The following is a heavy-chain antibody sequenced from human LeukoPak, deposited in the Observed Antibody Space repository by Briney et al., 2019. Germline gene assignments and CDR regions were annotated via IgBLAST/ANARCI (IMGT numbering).Heavy chain of an antibody. CDR3: ARDRSGSYIFDY. CDR2: ISSSSSYI. J-gene: IGHJ4*02. D-gene: IGHD3-10*01. CDR1: RFTFSSYS. Sequence: GGSLRLSCAASRFTFSSYSMNWVRQAPGKGLEWVSSISSSSSYIYYADSVKGRFTISRDNAKNSLYLQMNSLRAEDTAVYYCARDRSGSYIFDYWGQGTLVTVSS. V-gene: IGHV3-21*01.